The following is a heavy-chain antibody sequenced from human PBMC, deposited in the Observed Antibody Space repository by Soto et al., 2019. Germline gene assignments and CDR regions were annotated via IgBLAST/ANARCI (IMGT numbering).Heavy chain of an antibody. CDR2: ISSNGGST. J-gene: IGHJ3*02. CDR1: GFTFSSYA. D-gene: IGHD4-17*01. V-gene: IGHV3-64*01. Sequence: EVQLVESGGGLVQPGGSLRLSCAASGFTFSSYAMHWVRQAPGKGLEYVSAISSNGGSTYYANSVKGRFTISRDNSKNTLYLQMGSLRAEDMAVYYCASDGLRQYAFDIWGQGTMVTVSS. CDR3: ASDGLRQYAFDI.